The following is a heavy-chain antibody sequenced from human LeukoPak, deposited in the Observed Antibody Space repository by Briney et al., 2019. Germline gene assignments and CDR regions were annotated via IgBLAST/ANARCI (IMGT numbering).Heavy chain of an antibody. J-gene: IGHJ4*02. CDR1: GFTFSSYW. D-gene: IGHD3-10*01. Sequence: PGGSLRLSCAASGFTFSSYWMRWVRQAPGKGLEGVANIKNDGSEEYYVDSVKGRFTISRDNAKSSLFLQMNSLTVEDTAVYYCARAIRGSAVDTGDRWGQGTLVTVSS. CDR2: IKNDGSEE. CDR3: ARAIRGSAVDTGDR. V-gene: IGHV3-7*01.